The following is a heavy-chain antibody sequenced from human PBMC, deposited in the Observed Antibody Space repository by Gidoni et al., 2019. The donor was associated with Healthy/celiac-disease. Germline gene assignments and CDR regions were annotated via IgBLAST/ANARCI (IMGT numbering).Heavy chain of an antibody. CDR3: ARDGGVGGSYSGGGN. Sequence: QVQLQESGPGLVKPSKTLSLPCTVSGGSISSGGYYWSWIRQHPGKGLEWIGYIYYSGSTYYNPSLKSRVTISVDTSKNQFSLKLSSVTAADTAVYYCARDGGVGGSYSGGGNWGQGTLVTVSS. CDR1: GGSISSGGYY. J-gene: IGHJ4*02. D-gene: IGHD1-26*01. CDR2: IYYSGST. V-gene: IGHV4-31*03.